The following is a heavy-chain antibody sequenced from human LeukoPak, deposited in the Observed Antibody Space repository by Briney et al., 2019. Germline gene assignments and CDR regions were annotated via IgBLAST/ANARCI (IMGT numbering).Heavy chain of an antibody. CDR3: AKRPGYYDSSGYYCFDY. CDR2: ISGSAGRI. CDR1: GFTFSSYA. J-gene: IGHJ4*02. Sequence: PGGSLRLSCAASGFTFSSYAMSWVRQAPGKGLEWVSAISGSAGRINYADSVKGRFTISRDNSKDTLYLQMNSLRAEDTAVYYCAKRPGYYDSSGYYCFDYWGQGTLVTVSS. V-gene: IGHV3-23*01. D-gene: IGHD3-22*01.